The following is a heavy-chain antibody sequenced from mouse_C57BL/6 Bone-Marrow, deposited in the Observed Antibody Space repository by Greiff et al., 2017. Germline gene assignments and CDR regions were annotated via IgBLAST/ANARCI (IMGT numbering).Heavy chain of an antibody. J-gene: IGHJ1*03. CDR1: GFTIKDYY. V-gene: IGHV14-2*01. D-gene: IGHD1-1*01. Sequence: VQLQQSGAELVKPGASVKLSCTASGFTIKDYYMHWVKQRTEQGLEWIGRIDPEDGDTKSDRKFQGKATITADTSSNTAYLQLSSLTSEDSAVFDCASPNDESSYGYWYFDVGGTGTTVTVSS. CDR2: IDPEDGDT. CDR3: ASPNDESSYGYWYFDV.